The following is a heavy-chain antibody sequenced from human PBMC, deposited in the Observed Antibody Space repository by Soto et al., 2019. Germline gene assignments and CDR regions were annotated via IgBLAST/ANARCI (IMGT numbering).Heavy chain of an antibody. CDR3: VRDDFGLGIDY. D-gene: IGHD1-26*01. Sequence: GGSLRLSCAGSGFTFSRDAMSWVRQAPGEGLEWVSAISGSGGSTTYADSVKGRFTISRDNAKNTLYLQMNSLRAEDTAVYYSVRDDFGLGIDYWGLGTLVTVSS. J-gene: IGHJ4*01. CDR2: ISGSGGST. V-gene: IGHV3-23*01. CDR1: GFTFSRDA.